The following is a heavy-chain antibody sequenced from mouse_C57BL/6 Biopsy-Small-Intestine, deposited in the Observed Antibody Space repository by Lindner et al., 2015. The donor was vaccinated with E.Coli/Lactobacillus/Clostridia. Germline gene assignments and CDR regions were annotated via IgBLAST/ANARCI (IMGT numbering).Heavy chain of an antibody. D-gene: IGHD1-3*01. CDR3: ARGPFYDFWSGYEAFDI. CDR1: GYTFTGHY. CDR2: INPNSRGT. J-gene: IGHJ3*01. Sequence: SVKVSCKASGYTFTGHYMHWVRQAPGEGLEWMGWINPNSRGTNYAQKFQGRVTMTRDTSTSTAYMELSRLRSDDTALYYCARGPFYDFWSGYEAFDIWGQGTMVTVSS. V-gene: IGHV1-18*01.